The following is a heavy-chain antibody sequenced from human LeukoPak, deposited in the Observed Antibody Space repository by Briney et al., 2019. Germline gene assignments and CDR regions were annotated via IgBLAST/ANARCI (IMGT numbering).Heavy chain of an antibody. J-gene: IGHJ3*02. CDR1: GFTFSSYS. V-gene: IGHV3-48*01. D-gene: IGHD3-9*01. CDR2: ISSSSSTI. Sequence: GGSLRLSCAASGFTFSSYSMNWVRQAPGKGLEWVSYISSSSSTIYYADSVKGRFTISRDNAKNSLYLQMNSLRAEDTAVYYCARASQELRYFDWYRNDAFDIWGQGTMDTVSS. CDR3: ARASQELRYFDWYRNDAFDI.